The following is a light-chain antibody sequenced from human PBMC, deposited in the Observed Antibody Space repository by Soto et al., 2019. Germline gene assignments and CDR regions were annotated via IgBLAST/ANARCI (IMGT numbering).Light chain of an antibody. CDR3: QSYDSSLSAYVV. J-gene: IGLJ2*01. CDR1: SSNIGAGYD. V-gene: IGLV1-40*01. CDR2: GNS. Sequence: QSVLTQPPSVSGAPGQRVTISCTGSSSNIGAGYDVHWYQHLPGTAPKLLMYGNSNRPSGVPDRFSGSKSGTSASLAISGLQAEDEADYYCQSYDSSLSAYVVFGGGTKLTVL.